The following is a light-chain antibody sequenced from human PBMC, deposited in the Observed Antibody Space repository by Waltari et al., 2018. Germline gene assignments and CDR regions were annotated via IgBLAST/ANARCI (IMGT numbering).Light chain of an antibody. J-gene: IGKJ2*02. CDR1: QYVNINT. V-gene: IGKV3-20*01. Sequence: EIVLTQSPGTLSLSPGERATLSCRASQYVNINTLAWYQQKPGQAPRVLMYGTSSRATGIPDRFSGSGSGTDFTLTISRLEPEDFAVYYCQQYSSSPRTFGQGTNLEIK. CDR2: GTS. CDR3: QQYSSSPRT.